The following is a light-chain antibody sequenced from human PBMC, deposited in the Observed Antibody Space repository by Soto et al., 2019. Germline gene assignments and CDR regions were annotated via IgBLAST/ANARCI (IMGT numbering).Light chain of an antibody. CDR3: QQRSNWLIT. V-gene: IGKV3-11*01. J-gene: IGKJ5*01. CDR2: DAS. CDR1: QSAGTN. Sequence: IVMTQSPSTLTVSPGERATLSCRASQSAGTNLAWYQQKPGQAPRLLIYDASNRATGIPARFSGSGSGTDFTLTISSLEPEDFAVYYCQQRSNWLITFGQGTRLEIK.